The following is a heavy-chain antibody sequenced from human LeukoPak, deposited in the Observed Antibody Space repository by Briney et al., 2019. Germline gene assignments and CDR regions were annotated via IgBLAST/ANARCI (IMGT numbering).Heavy chain of an antibody. CDR3: ARGGWYDFWSGYYPYYFDY. V-gene: IGHV4-39*01. J-gene: IGHJ4*02. D-gene: IGHD3-3*01. CDR1: GGSITTSSYY. Sequence: PSETLSLTCSVSGGSITTSSYYWGWIRQPPEKGLEWIGSIYYTGGTYYNPSLKSRVTISVDTSKNQFSLKLSSVTAADTAVYYCARGGWYDFWSGYYPYYFDYWGQGTLVTVSS. CDR2: IYYTGGT.